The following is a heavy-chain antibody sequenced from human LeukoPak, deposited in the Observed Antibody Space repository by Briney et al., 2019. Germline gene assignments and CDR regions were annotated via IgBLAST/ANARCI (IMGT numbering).Heavy chain of an antibody. CDR2: IYSGGNT. CDR3: ARGWGAFDY. J-gene: IGHJ4*02. D-gene: IGHD3-16*01. CDR1: GFTVSSNY. V-gene: IGHV3-66*01. Sequence: GGSLRFSCAASGFTVSSNYMSWVRQAPGKGLEWVSVIYSGGNTYYADSVKGRFTISRDNSKNTLYLQMNSLRAEDTAVYYCARGWGAFDYWGQGTLVTVSS.